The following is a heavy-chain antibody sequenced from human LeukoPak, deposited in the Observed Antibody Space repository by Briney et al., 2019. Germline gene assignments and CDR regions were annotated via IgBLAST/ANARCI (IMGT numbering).Heavy chain of an antibody. D-gene: IGHD6-19*01. CDR3: ARDGVAGPFDY. V-gene: IGHV1-2*02. J-gene: IGHJ4*02. CDR2: INPNSGGT. CDR1: GYAFTGYY. Sequence: GASVKVSCKASGYAFTGYYLHWVRQAPGQGLEWMGWINPNSGGTNYAQKFQDRVTMTRDTSIRTAYMDLSKLRSDDTAVYYCARDGVAGPFDYWGQGTLVTVSS.